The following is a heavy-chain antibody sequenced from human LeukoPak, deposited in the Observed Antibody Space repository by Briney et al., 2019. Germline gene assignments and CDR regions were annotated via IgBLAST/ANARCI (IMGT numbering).Heavy chain of an antibody. D-gene: IGHD3-22*01. V-gene: IGHV3-74*01. CDR2: INSDGINT. CDR3: ARDLGQYYDTSDNWFDP. Sequence: GGSLRLSCAASGFTFDDYGMSWVRQAPGKGLVWVSRINSDGINTSYADSVKGRFTISRDNAKNTLNLQMNSLRAEDTAVYYCARDLGQYYDTSDNWFDPWGQGTLVTVSS. CDR1: GFTFDDYG. J-gene: IGHJ5*02.